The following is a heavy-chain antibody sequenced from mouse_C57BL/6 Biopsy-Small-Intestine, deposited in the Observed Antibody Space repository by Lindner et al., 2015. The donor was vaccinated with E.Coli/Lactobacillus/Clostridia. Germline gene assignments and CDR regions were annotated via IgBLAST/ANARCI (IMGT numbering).Heavy chain of an antibody. V-gene: IGHV1-7*01. CDR1: GYTFTTYW. D-gene: IGHD2-3*01. CDR3: ARREGYLY. Sequence: VQLQESGAELAKPGASVKMSCEASGYTFTTYWMHWVKQRPGQGLEWIGYINPSGDYTEYNQKFKDKATLTADKSSNTAYMQLNSLTSEDSAVYFCARREGYLYWGQGTLVTVSA. CDR2: INPSGDYT. J-gene: IGHJ3*01.